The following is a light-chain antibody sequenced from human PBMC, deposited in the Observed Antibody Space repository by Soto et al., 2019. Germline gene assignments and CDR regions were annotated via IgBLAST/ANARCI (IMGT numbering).Light chain of an antibody. V-gene: IGKV3-15*01. CDR1: QSVSST. J-gene: IGKJ1*01. CDR3: QQYNNWPPWT. Sequence: EIVMTQSPATLSVSPGERVTLSCRASQSVSSTVAWYQQKPGQAPRLLIYGASTRATVIPARFTGSGSGTDFTLTISSLQSEDSAIYYCQQYNNWPPWTFGQGTKVDIK. CDR2: GAS.